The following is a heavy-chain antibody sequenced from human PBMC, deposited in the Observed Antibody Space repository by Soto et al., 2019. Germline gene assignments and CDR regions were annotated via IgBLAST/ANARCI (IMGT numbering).Heavy chain of an antibody. CDR1: GFTFSNYF. Sequence: LRLSCAASGFTFSNYFMHWVRQAPGKGLVWVSRINSDGSTTSYADSVKGRFTISRDNAKNTLYLQMNSLRAEDTAVYYCTRGNYYGMDVWGQGTTVTVSS. CDR2: INSDGSTT. J-gene: IGHJ6*02. CDR3: TRGNYYGMDV. V-gene: IGHV3-74*01.